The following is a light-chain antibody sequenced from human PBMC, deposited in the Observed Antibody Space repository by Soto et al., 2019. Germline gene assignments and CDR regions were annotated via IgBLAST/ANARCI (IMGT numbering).Light chain of an antibody. CDR2: GAS. Sequence: IVMTQSPATLSVSPGERATLSCRASQSVSIYLAWYQQKPGQAPRLLIYGASTRATGIPARFSGSGSGTEFTLTISSLQSEDFAVYYCQQFHNWPPITFGQGTRLEIK. CDR1: QSVSIY. CDR3: QQFHNWPPIT. V-gene: IGKV3-15*01. J-gene: IGKJ5*01.